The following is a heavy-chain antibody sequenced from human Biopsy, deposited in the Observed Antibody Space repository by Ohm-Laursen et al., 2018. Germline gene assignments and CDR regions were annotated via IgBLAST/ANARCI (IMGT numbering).Heavy chain of an antibody. CDR3: ARGSSRRAGEGGMDV. J-gene: IGHJ6*02. CDR2: ISETSSHI. D-gene: IGHD6-13*01. CDR1: GFSVSSYD. V-gene: IGHV3-21*01. Sequence: GSLRLSCSASGFSVSSYDMNWVRQAPGKGLEWISYISETSSHINDADSARGRFTVARDITKNSLYLQLNSLRIEDTAVYYCARGSSRRAGEGGMDVWGQGTTVTVSS.